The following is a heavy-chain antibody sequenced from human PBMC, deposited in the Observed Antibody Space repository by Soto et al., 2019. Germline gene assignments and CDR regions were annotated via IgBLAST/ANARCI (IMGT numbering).Heavy chain of an antibody. CDR3: ARGTPYGFAI. CDR2: MSPDTGNA. V-gene: IGHV1-8*01. CDR1: GYPFSTYD. J-gene: IGHJ3*02. Sequence: QVQLVHSGAEMRKPGASVKVSCKTSGYPFSTYDINWVRQATGQGLEWMGWMSPDTGNAGYAQKVQGRVTMTRDTSNSTAYMELSSLKSDDTAVYYCARGTPYGFAIWGQGTVLTISS.